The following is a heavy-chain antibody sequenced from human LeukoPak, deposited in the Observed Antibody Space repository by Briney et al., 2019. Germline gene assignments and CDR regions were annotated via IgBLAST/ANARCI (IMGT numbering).Heavy chain of an antibody. CDR3: AKSEIVVVPAAAQGVGAFDI. CDR1: GFTFSSYG. Sequence: PGGSLRLSCAASGFTFSSYGMHWVRQAPGKGLEWVAFIRYDGSNKYYADSVKGRFTISRDNSKNTLYLQMNSLRAEDTAVYYCAKSEIVVVPAAAQGVGAFDIWGQGTMVTVSS. V-gene: IGHV3-30*02. D-gene: IGHD2-2*01. CDR2: IRYDGSNK. J-gene: IGHJ3*02.